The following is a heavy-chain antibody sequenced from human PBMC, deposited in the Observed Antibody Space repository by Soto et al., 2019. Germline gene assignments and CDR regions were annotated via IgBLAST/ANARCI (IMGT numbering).Heavy chain of an antibody. Sequence: QMPLVQSGAEVKKTGSSVKVSCTASGYTFTYRYLHWVRQAPGQALEWMGWITGLNGDTNFAQKFQGRATITRDRSMTTASMALSRLTSDDTGIYYCATPGAYGGPSYGMDVWGQGTSVTASS. CDR3: ATPGAYGGPSYGMDV. CDR1: GYTFTYRY. D-gene: IGHD3-10*01. CDR2: ITGLNGDT. V-gene: IGHV1-45*02. J-gene: IGHJ6*02.